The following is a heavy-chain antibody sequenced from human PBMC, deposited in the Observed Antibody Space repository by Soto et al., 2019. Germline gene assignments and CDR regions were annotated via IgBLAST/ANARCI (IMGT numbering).Heavy chain of an antibody. D-gene: IGHD5-18*01. CDR3: ARLDSTMITFDY. CDR1: GDSFKNYA. CDR2: IIPLFGTA. J-gene: IGHJ4*02. V-gene: IGHV1-69*06. Sequence: QVQLVQSGAEVKKPGSSVKISCKTSGDSFKNYAIGGVRQVPGQGLEWTGSIIPLFGTANYARMFEGRVTITADKSTTTVYMELGSLRSEDTAVYYCARLDSTMITFDYWGQGTLVTVSS.